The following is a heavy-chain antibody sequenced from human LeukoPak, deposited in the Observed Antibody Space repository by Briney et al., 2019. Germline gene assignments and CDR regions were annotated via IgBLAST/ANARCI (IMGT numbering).Heavy chain of an antibody. V-gene: IGHV3-21*01. Sequence: GGSLRLSCAASGFTFSSYSMNWVRQAPGKGLEWVSSISSSSSYIYYADSVKGRFTISRDNAKNSLYLQMNSLRAEDTAVYYCARVEGSSGWHDAFDIWGQGTMVTVSS. CDR3: ARVEGSSGWHDAFDI. D-gene: IGHD6-19*01. J-gene: IGHJ3*02. CDR1: GFTFSSYS. CDR2: ISSSSSYI.